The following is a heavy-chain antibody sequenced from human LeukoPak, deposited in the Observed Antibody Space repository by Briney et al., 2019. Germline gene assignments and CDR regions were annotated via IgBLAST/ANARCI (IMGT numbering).Heavy chain of an antibody. D-gene: IGHD6-13*01. CDR3: ARDRSSSWYDNWFDP. J-gene: IGHJ5*02. V-gene: IGHV4-59*01. CDR1: GGSINYYY. Sequence: SETLSLTCTVSGGSINYYYWMWIRQPPGKGLEWIGYIYYSGSTNYNPSLKSRVTISVDTSKNQFSLKLSSVTAADTAVYYCARDRSSSWYDNWFDPWGQGTLVTVSS. CDR2: IYYSGST.